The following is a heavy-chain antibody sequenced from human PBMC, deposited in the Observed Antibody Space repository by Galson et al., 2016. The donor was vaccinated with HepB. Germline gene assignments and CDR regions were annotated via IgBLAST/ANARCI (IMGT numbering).Heavy chain of an antibody. CDR2: LYSVGTT. CDR3: TREIYSSKTENWFDP. J-gene: IGHJ5*02. Sequence: SLRLSCAASGLTISTNYMNWVRQAPGKGLEWVSALYSVGTTYYADSVKGRFIISRDISKNTLYLQMNSLRAEDTAVYYCTREIYSSKTENWFDPWGQGTLVIVSS. V-gene: IGHV3-53*01. D-gene: IGHD6-13*01. CDR1: GLTISTNY.